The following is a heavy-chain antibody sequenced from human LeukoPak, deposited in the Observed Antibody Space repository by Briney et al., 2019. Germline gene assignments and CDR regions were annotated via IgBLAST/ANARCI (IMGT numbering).Heavy chain of an antibody. CDR2: IIPILGIA. CDR3: ARDQNWKGAFDI. V-gene: IGHV1-69*04. D-gene: IGHD1-1*01. Sequence: SVKVSCKASGGTFSSYAISWVRQAPGQGLEWMGRIIPILGIANYAQKFQGRVTITADKSTSTAYMELSSLRSEDTAVYYCARDQNWKGAFDIWGQGTIVTVSS. J-gene: IGHJ3*02. CDR1: GGTFSSYA.